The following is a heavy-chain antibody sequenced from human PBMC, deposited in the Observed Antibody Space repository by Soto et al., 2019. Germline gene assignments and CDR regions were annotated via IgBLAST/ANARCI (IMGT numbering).Heavy chain of an antibody. CDR3: ARATSSYSGSYSRYFQH. V-gene: IGHV3-30-3*01. J-gene: IGHJ1*01. D-gene: IGHD1-26*01. Sequence: QVQLVESGGGVVQPGRSLRLSCAASGFTFSSYAMHWVRQAPGKGLEWVAVISYDGSNKYYADSVKGRFTISRDNSKNTLYLQMNSLRAEDTAVYYCARATSSYSGSYSRYFQHWGQGTLVTVSS. CDR1: GFTFSSYA. CDR2: ISYDGSNK.